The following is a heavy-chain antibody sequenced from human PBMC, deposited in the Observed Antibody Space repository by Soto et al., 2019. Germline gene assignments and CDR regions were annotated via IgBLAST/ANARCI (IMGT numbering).Heavy chain of an antibody. V-gene: IGHV3-53*01. CDR1: GFSVSSHH. CDR3: ARDGRDGFPLDY. CDR2: MYSGGST. J-gene: IGHJ4*02. D-gene: IGHD1-1*01. Sequence: EVQLVESGGGLIQPGGSLRLSCAASGFSVSSHHMSWVRQAPGKGLEWVSVMYSGGSTYYADPVKGRCTISRDNSKNMLYLQMDNLRADDTAVYYCARDGRDGFPLDYWGQGTLVTVSP.